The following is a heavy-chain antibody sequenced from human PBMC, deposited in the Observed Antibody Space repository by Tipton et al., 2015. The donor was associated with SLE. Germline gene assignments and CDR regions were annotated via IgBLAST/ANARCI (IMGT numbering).Heavy chain of an antibody. D-gene: IGHD3-10*01. CDR1: GYIFSRSY. Sequence: QVQLVQSGAEVKRPGASVKISCKTSGYIFSRSYIHWVRQAPGQGLEWIGIIITSGGGTNYAQKFQGRVSMTRDTSTSTVYMELSSLGFEDTAVYYCARELSGGYFDYWGQGTLVTVSS. CDR2: IITSGGGT. CDR3: ARELSGGYFDY. J-gene: IGHJ4*02. V-gene: IGHV1-46*01.